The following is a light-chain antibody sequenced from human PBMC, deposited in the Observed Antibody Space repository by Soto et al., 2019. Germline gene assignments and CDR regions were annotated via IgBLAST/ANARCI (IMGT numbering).Light chain of an antibody. CDR1: QSVRNY. V-gene: IGKV1-39*01. J-gene: IGKJ1*01. CDR2: GAS. CDR3: QQTYSSSWT. Sequence: DVQITQSKSSLSASVGDSVTITCRASQSVRNYLNWYQHKPGKAPKLLIYGASRLQTGVPSRFSGSGSGTDFTLTVSSLQPEDFATYYCQQTYSSSWTFGQGTKVDI.